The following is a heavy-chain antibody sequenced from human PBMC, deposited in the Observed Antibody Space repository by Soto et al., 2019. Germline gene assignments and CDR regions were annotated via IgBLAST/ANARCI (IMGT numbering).Heavy chain of an antibody. CDR2: IILFFGTP. CDR1: GATFSTTG. D-gene: IGHD2-21*02. CDR3: ARASPVICGGDPCYRLDSSFDS. J-gene: IGHJ5*01. Sequence: QVQLVQSGAEVRKPGSSLRVSCKSSGATFSTTGISWVRQAPGQGLEWMGGIILFFGTPKYARKFQGRVSITADESTNTVYMELTSLRPDDAAVYYCARASPVICGGDPCYRLDSSFDSWGQGSLVIVSS. V-gene: IGHV1-69*01.